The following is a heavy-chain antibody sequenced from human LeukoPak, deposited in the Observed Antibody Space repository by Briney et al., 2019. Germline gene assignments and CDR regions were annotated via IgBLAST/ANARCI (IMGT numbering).Heavy chain of an antibody. Sequence: GGSLRLSCAASGFTVNTYDMHWVRQAPGEGPEWIAYFGISGTIYYADSVGGRFTISRDNAKNSLFLQMNGLRVDDTAIYYCAGYGVYPYWGQGTPVTVSS. J-gene: IGHJ4*02. CDR3: AGYGVYPY. D-gene: IGHD4-17*01. CDR1: GFTVNTYD. CDR2: FGISGTI. V-gene: IGHV3-48*01.